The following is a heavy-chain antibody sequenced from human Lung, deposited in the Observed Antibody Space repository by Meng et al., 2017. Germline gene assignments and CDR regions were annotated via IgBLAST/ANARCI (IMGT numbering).Heavy chain of an antibody. D-gene: IGHD6-19*01. CDR1: GASIISSNW. Sequence: LREPSPGRLMPSGPLSPPSASAGASIISSNWWSWGRQPPGKGLEWIGEIYHSGSTNYNPSLKSRVTISVDKSKNQFSLKLSSVTAADTAVYYCARRGLWLDPQNFDYWGQGTLVTVSS. CDR2: IYHSGST. CDR3: ARRGLWLDPQNFDY. V-gene: IGHV4-4*02. J-gene: IGHJ4*02.